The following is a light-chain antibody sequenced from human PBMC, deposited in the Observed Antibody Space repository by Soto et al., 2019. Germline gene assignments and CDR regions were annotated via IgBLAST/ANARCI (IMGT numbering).Light chain of an antibody. Sequence: ELVLTQSPATLSLSPGETATLSCRASQTIGGNFLAWYQQKPGQAPRLLISGASSRATGVPDRFSDSGSGTEFTLTITRLEAEDFAVYFCQHYVSTPPITFGQGTRLEIK. V-gene: IGKV3-20*01. CDR3: QHYVSTPPIT. CDR2: GAS. CDR1: QTIGGNF. J-gene: IGKJ5*01.